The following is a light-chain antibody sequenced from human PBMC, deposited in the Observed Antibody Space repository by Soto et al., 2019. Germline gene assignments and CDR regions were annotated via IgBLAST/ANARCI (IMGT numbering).Light chain of an antibody. Sequence: IVLTHSPGTLSLSPWGRAILSFRSSQNIGSSSLAWFQQKPGQAPRLLIYDVSTRATGIPARFSGSGSGTDFTLTISSLEPEDFGVYFCQQYGTSPWTFGLGTKVDIK. CDR3: QQYGTSPWT. CDR1: QNIGSSS. V-gene: IGKV3-20*01. J-gene: IGKJ1*01. CDR2: DVS.